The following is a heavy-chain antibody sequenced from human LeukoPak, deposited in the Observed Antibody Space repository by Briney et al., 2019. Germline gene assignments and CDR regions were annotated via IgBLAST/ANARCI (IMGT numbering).Heavy chain of an antibody. CDR2: ISYDGSNK. Sequence: GGSLRLSCAASGSTFSSYGMHWVRQAPGKGLEWVAVISYDGSNKYYADSVKGRFTISRDNSKNTLYLQMNSLRAEDTAVYYCAKGPTAAGISYFDYWGRGTLVTVSS. D-gene: IGHD6-19*01. J-gene: IGHJ4*02. V-gene: IGHV3-30*18. CDR1: GSTFSSYG. CDR3: AKGPTAAGISYFDY.